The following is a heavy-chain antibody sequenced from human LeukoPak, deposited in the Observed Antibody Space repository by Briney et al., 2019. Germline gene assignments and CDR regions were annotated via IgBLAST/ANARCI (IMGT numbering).Heavy chain of an antibody. CDR3: AKGSRYYDSSGYYSGYYYYYYMDV. J-gene: IGHJ6*03. CDR1: GFTFSSHG. CDR2: ISGSGGST. V-gene: IGHV3-23*01. D-gene: IGHD3-22*01. Sequence: GGSLRLSCAASGFTFSSHGMSWVRQAPGKGLEWVSAISGSGGSTYYADSVKGRFTISRDNSKNTLYLQMNSLRAEDTAVYYCAKGSRYYDSSGYYSGYYYYYYMDVWGKGTTVTISS.